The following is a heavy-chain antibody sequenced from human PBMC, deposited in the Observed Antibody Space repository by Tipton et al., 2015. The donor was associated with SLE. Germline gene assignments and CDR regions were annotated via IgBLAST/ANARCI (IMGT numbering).Heavy chain of an antibody. CDR3: AKDLGTDSSSWRWYFDL. V-gene: IGHV3-30*02. Sequence: SLRLSCAASGFTFSSYGMHWVRQAPGKRLEWVAFIRYDGSNKYYADSVKGRFTISRDNSKNTLYLQMNSLRAEDTAVYYCAKDLGTDSSSWRWYFDLWGRGTLVTVSS. CDR1: GFTFSSYG. J-gene: IGHJ2*01. D-gene: IGHD6-13*01. CDR2: IRYDGSNK.